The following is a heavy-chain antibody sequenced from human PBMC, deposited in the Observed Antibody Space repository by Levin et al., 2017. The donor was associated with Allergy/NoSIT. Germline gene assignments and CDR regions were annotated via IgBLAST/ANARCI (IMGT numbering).Heavy chain of an antibody. CDR3: ARVVYDSDYYYGLDV. V-gene: IGHV1-2*02. CDR1: GYTFTGYY. Sequence: ASVKVSCKASGYTFTGYYMHWLRQAPGQGLEWMGWINPNSGGTNLAQKFKGMVTMTRDTSTSTAYMELRRLRSDDTALYYCARVVYDSDYYYGLDVWGQGTTVTVSS. D-gene: IGHD2-8*02. CDR2: INPNSGGT. J-gene: IGHJ6*02.